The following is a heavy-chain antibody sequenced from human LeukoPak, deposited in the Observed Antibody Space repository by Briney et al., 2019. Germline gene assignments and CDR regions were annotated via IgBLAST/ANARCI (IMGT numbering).Heavy chain of an antibody. CDR3: AKERDLTGYSPHACDY. Sequence: QPGSSLRLSSAASGIALSRYWMCCVRQAPGKGLEGFSAISGSGGSTYYADSVKGRFTISRDNSKNTLYLQMNSLRAEDTAVYYCAKERDLTGYSPHACDYWGQGTLVTVSS. D-gene: IGHD3-9*01. J-gene: IGHJ4*02. CDR1: GIALSRYW. CDR2: ISGSGGST. V-gene: IGHV3-23*01.